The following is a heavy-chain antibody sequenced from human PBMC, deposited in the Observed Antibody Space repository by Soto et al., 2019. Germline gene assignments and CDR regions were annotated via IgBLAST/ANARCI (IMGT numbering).Heavy chain of an antibody. CDR3: ARRVEGYSGYWIWLDP. V-gene: IGHV4-39*01. J-gene: IGHJ5*02. CDR2: IYYSGST. CDR1: VGSISSSSYY. Sequence: SETLSLTCTVSVGSISSSSYYWGGFRQPPGKGLEWIGSIYYSGSTYYNPSLKSRVTISVDTSKNQFSLKLSSVTAADTAVYYCARRVEGYSGYWIWLDPWGQGTLVTVSS. D-gene: IGHD1-26*01.